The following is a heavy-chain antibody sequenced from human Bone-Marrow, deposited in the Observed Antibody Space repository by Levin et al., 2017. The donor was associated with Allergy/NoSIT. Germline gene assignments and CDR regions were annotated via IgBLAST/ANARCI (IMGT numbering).Heavy chain of an antibody. CDR3: ARTAVNQRHDFDS. CDR2: LSYDGTTE. Sequence: GESLKISCVGSGFTFENHGIHWVRQAPGKGLEWVSVLSYDGTTEYYADSVKGRLTLSRDNSKNTVYLQIESLRLDDTAVYYSARTAVNQRHDFDSWGQGTLVTVSS. CDR1: GFTFENHG. V-gene: IGHV3-30*03. J-gene: IGHJ4*01. D-gene: IGHD2/OR15-2a*01.